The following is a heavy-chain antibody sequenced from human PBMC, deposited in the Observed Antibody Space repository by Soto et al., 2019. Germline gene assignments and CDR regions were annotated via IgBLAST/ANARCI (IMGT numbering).Heavy chain of an antibody. V-gene: IGHV4-39*01. CDR2: IYRTGTA. J-gene: IGHJ4*02. Sequence: QLQLQESGPGLVEPSETLSLTCTVSGGSISGSDYYWAWLRHPPGKGLEWLGTIYRTGTAYYNPSLKSRVTLSVDTSNNQCFLNLNSVSAADTAIYFCADMRGQWLPRDWGQGTLVTVSS. D-gene: IGHD6-19*01. CDR1: GGSISGSDYY. CDR3: ADMRGQWLPRD.